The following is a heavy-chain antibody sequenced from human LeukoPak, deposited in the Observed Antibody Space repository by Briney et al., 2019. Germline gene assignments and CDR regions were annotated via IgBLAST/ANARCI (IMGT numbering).Heavy chain of an antibody. CDR2: ISAYNGNT. Sequence: ASVKVSCKASGGSFSSYVITWGREAPGQGLEWMGWISAYNGNTNYAQKLQGRVTITTDTSTSTAYMELRSLRSDDTAVYYCARGDHSGSYYDAFDIWGQGTMVTVSS. CDR3: ARGDHSGSYYDAFDI. D-gene: IGHD1-26*01. V-gene: IGHV1-18*01. J-gene: IGHJ3*02. CDR1: GGSFSSYV.